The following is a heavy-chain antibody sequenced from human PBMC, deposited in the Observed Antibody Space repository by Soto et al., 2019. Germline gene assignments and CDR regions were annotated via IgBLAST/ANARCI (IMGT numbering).Heavy chain of an antibody. CDR2: ISYDGSNK. V-gene: IGHV3-30*18. J-gene: IGHJ4*02. D-gene: IGHD7-27*01. Sequence: QVQLVESGGGVVQPGRSLRLSCAASGFTFSSYGMHWVRQAPGKGLVWVAVISYDGSNKYYGDSVKGRFTISRDNSKTTLYLQMNSLRTEDTAVYYCAKSGLGFDYWGQGTLVTVSS. CDR1: GFTFSSYG. CDR3: AKSGLGFDY.